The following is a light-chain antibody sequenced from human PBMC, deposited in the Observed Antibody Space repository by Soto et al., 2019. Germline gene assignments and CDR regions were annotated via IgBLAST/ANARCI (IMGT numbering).Light chain of an antibody. CDR3: QGASRIPIT. V-gene: IGKV1-12*01. CDR1: QDIRSS. Sequence: DIHMTQSPSSVSASVGDRVTITCRASQDIRSSLAWYQQRPGKAPNLLIYAASTLQSGVPSRFSGSGSGTDFTLTISYLQAEDFGTYYCQGASRIPITFGQGTRLEIK. CDR2: AAS. J-gene: IGKJ5*01.